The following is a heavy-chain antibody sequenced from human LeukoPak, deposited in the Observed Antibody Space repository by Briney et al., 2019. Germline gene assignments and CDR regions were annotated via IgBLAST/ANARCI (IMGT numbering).Heavy chain of an antibody. CDR2: IYYSGST. CDR3: ARLPIHNTILPIDY. CDR1: GGSISSYY. D-gene: IGHD2-15*01. J-gene: IGHJ4*02. V-gene: IGHV4-59*01. Sequence: PSETLSLTCTVSGGSISSYYWSWIRQPPGKGLEWIGYIYYSGSTNYNPSLKSRVTISVDTSKNQFSLKLSSVTAADTAVYYCARLPIHNTILPIDYWGQGTLVTVSS.